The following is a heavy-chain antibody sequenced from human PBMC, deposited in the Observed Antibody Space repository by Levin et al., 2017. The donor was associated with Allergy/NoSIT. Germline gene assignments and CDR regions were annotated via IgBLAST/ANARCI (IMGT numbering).Heavy chain of an antibody. D-gene: IGHD3-10*01. Sequence: NHGESLKISCKASGYRFSYFWIGWVRQTPGKGLEWMGFIYPGDSAATYSPSFQGQVTISVDKSTTSAYLQLNSLRASDSAMYYCVRHLGVDGRHTPDYWGQGTLVTVAS. CDR2: IYPGDSAA. J-gene: IGHJ4*02. CDR1: GYRFSYFW. V-gene: IGHV5-51*01. CDR3: VRHLGVDGRHTPDY.